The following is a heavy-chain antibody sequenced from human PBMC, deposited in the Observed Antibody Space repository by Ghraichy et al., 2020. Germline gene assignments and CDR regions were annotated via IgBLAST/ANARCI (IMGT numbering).Heavy chain of an antibody. CDR1: GFTFSSYS. Sequence: GGSLRLSCAASGFTFSSYSMNWVRQAPGKGLEWVSYISRSSSTIYYADSVQGRFTISRDTAQNSLYLPMNSLRDEDTAVYYCARVMWRGMDVWGQGTTVTVSS. D-gene: IGHD3-16*01. V-gene: IGHV3-48*02. J-gene: IGHJ6*02. CDR3: ARVMWRGMDV. CDR2: ISRSSSTI.